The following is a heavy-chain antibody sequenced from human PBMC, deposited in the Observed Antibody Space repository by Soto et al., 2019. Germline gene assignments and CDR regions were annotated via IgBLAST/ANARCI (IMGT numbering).Heavy chain of an antibody. Sequence: SETLSLTCAVSGGSISSSNWWSWVRQPPGKGLEWIGEIYHSGSTNYNPSLKSRVTISVDKSKNQFSLKLSSVTAADTAVYYCARSTPYSSGWYSSNWFDPWGQGTLVTVSS. J-gene: IGHJ5*02. CDR1: GGSISSSNW. CDR2: IYHSGST. D-gene: IGHD6-19*01. V-gene: IGHV4-4*02. CDR3: ARSTPYSSGWYSSNWFDP.